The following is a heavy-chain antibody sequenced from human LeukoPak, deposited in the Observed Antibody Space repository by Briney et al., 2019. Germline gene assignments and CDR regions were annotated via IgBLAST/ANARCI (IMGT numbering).Heavy chain of an antibody. CDR2: INHSGST. J-gene: IGHJ3*02. CDR1: GGSFSGYY. D-gene: IGHD3-3*01. Sequence: SETLSLTCAVYGGSFSGYYWSWIRQPPGKGLEWIGEINHSGSTNYNPSLKSRVTISVDTSKNQFSLKLSSVTAADTAVYYCARLSQRYDFWSGHDAFDIWGQGTMVTVSS. CDR3: ARLSQRYDFWSGHDAFDI. V-gene: IGHV4-34*01.